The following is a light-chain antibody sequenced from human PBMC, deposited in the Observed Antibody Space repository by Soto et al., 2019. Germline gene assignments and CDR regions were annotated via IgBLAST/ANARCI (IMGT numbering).Light chain of an antibody. CDR1: HGITTNY. V-gene: IGKV3-20*01. Sequence: LTQLPGTLSFYPGETATLSCRASHGITTNYLAWYQHKIGRPPRLLIAGASSRAAGVPDRFSGSGSGTTFTLTISRLDPADSATYYCQLYGGSELFTFGPGNKLQL. CDR3: QLYGGSELFT. J-gene: IGKJ2*01. CDR2: GAS.